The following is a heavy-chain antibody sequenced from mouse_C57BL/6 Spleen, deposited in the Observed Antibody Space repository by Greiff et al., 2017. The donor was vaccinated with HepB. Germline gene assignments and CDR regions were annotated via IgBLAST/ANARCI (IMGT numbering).Heavy chain of an antibody. J-gene: IGHJ2*01. Sequence: VQLKQPGAELVMPGASVKLSCKASGYTFTSYWMHWVKQRPGQGLEWIGEIDPSDSYTNYNQKFKGKSTLTVDKSSSTAYMQLSSLTSEDSAVYYCAVLYYWGQGTTLTVSS. CDR2: IDPSDSYT. D-gene: IGHD1-1*02. CDR3: AVLYY. CDR1: GYTFTSYW. V-gene: IGHV1-69*01.